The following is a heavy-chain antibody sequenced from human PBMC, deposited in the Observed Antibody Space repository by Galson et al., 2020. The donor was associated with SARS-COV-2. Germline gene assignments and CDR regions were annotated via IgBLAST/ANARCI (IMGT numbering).Heavy chain of an antibody. CDR3: AKDNLGAGDYYFDY. V-gene: IGHV3-9*01. CDR1: GFTFDDYA. Sequence: GGSLRLSCAASGFTFDDYAMHWVRQAPGKGLEWVSGISWNSGSIGYADSVKGRFTISRDNAKNSLYLQMNSLRAEDTALYYCAKDNLGAGDYYFDYWGQGTLVTVSS. CDR2: ISWNSGSI. D-gene: IGHD2-21*01. J-gene: IGHJ4*02.